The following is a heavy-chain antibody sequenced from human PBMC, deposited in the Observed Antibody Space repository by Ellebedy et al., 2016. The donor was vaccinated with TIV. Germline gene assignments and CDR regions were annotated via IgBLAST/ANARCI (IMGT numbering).Heavy chain of an antibody. D-gene: IGHD6-25*01. J-gene: IGHJ4*02. Sequence: GGSLRLSXSASGFTFSSYAMHWVRQAPGKGLEYVSGISINGDNTYNADSVKGRFTISRDNSKNTLYLQLSSLRAEDTAVYYCVKDLGKGGGSVFEYWGQGTLVTVSS. CDR3: VKDLGKGGGSVFEY. V-gene: IGHV3-64D*06. CDR1: GFTFSSYA. CDR2: ISINGDNT.